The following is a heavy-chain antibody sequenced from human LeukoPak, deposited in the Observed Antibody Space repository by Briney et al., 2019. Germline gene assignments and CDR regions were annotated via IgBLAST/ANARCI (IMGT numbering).Heavy chain of an antibody. CDR3: ARGGYYGSGSGYGMDV. Sequence: GGSLRLSCAASGFTFSSYDMHWVRQATGKGLEWVSAIGTAGDTYYPGSVKGRFTISRENAKNSLYLQMNSLRAGDTAVYYCARGGYYGSGSGYGMDVWGQGTTVTVSS. D-gene: IGHD3-10*01. CDR2: IGTAGDT. V-gene: IGHV3-13*01. CDR1: GFTFSSYD. J-gene: IGHJ6*02.